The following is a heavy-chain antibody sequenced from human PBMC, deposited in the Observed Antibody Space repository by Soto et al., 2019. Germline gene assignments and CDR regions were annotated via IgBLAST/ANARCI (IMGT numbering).Heavy chain of an antibody. CDR2: INSDGSST. V-gene: IGHV3-74*01. CDR3: ARTNQYSSSWYEYYYYGMDV. D-gene: IGHD6-13*01. Sequence: GGSLRLCCAASGFTFSIYWMHWVRQAPGKGLVWVSRINSDGSSTSYADSVKGRFTISRDNAKNTLYLQMNSLRAEDTAVYYCARTNQYSSSWYEYYYYGMDVWGQGTTVTVSS. CDR1: GFTFSIYW. J-gene: IGHJ6*02.